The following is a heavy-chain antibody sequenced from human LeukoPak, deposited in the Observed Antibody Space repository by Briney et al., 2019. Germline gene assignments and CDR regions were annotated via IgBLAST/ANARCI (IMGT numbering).Heavy chain of an antibody. D-gene: IGHD3-16*01. J-gene: IGHJ4*02. CDR2: LHRDGSV. CDR1: GFTVSDNN. Sequence: GGSLRLSCAASGFTVSDNNMIWVRQAPGKGLEWVSTLHRDGSVRYADSVNGRFIISRDDSKNTLSLQMSSLRDEDTAVYYCVRVHGGGYWGQGTLVTVSS. V-gene: IGHV3-53*01. CDR3: VRVHGGGY.